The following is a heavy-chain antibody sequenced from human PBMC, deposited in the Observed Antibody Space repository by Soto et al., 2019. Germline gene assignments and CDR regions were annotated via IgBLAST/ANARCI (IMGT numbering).Heavy chain of an antibody. J-gene: IGHJ4*02. CDR1: GYSFTSLD. CDR2: MKPSTGRT. D-gene: IGHD1-26*01. Sequence: VASVKVYCKASGYSFTSLDINWLRQTAGQGLEWMGWMKPSTGRTGYAQKFQGRVTMTRDTSINTAYMELTTLTSDDTAFYYCARGVSAGVDYWGQGTLVTVSS. CDR3: ARGVSAGVDY. V-gene: IGHV1-8*01.